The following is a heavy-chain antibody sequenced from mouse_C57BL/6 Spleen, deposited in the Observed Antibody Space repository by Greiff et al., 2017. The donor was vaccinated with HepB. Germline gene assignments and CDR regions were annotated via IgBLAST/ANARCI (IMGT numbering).Heavy chain of an antibody. D-gene: IGHD1-1*02. CDR2: IDPETGGT. CDR1: GYTFTDYE. Sequence: QVQLKQSGAELVRPGASVTLSCKASGYTFTDYEMHWVKQTPVHGLEWIGAIDPETGGTAYNQKFKGKAILTADKSSSTAYMELRSLTSEDSAVYYCTRGGGKEYYAMDYWGQGTSVTVSS. J-gene: IGHJ4*01. CDR3: TRGGGKEYYAMDY. V-gene: IGHV1-15*01.